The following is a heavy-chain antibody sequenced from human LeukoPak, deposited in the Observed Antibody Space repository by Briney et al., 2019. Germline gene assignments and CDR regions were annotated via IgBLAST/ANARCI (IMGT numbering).Heavy chain of an antibody. Sequence: GGSLRLSCAASGSIFTSYSMNWVRQAPGKGLEWISYISSSSSTIYYADSVRGRFTISRDNAKNSLYLQMNSLRAEDTAVYYCARVRRITGTTDFDYWGQGTLVTVSS. V-gene: IGHV3-48*01. CDR1: GSIFTSYS. D-gene: IGHD1-20*01. J-gene: IGHJ4*02. CDR2: ISSSSSTI. CDR3: ARVRRITGTTDFDY.